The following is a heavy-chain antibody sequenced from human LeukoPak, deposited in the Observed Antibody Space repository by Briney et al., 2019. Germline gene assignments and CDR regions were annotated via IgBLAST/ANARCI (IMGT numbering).Heavy chain of an antibody. CDR2: INLSGST. CDR3: ARSVYYDSSGYYYDPYYYYGMDV. D-gene: IGHD3-22*01. V-gene: IGHV4-34*01. Sequence: SETLSLTCAVYGGSFSGYYWSWIRQPPGKGLEWIGEINLSGSTNYNPSLKSRVTISVDTSKNQFSLKLSSVTAADTAVYYCARSVYYDSSGYYYDPYYYYGMDVWGQGITVTVSS. J-gene: IGHJ6*02. CDR1: GGSFSGYY.